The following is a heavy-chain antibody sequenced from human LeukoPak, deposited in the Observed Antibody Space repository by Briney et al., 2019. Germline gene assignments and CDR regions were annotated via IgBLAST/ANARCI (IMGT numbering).Heavy chain of an antibody. D-gene: IGHD1-1*01. Sequence: GGSLRLSCAGSGFSFSDYYMSWVRQAPGKGLEWISYISNSGSTIFYADSVKGRFTVSRDNAKNSLFLQMNSLRAEDTAVYYCARDQDEDRAGTTYDWWGQGTLVTVSS. CDR3: ARDQDEDRAGTTYDW. V-gene: IGHV3-11*01. CDR2: ISNSGSTI. CDR1: GFSFSDYY. J-gene: IGHJ4*02.